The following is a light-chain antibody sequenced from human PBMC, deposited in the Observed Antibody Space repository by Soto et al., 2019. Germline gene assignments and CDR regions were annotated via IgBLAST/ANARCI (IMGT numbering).Light chain of an antibody. CDR3: AVWDDSLNGVL. CDR2: TNN. J-gene: IGLJ2*01. CDR1: SSNIGGNI. V-gene: IGLV1-44*01. Sequence: QSVLTQSPSTSGTPGQRVTISCSGSSSNIGGNIVNWYQQIPGTAPKLLIYTNNQRPSGVPDRFSGSKSGTSASLAISGLQSEDEADYYCAVWDDSLNGVLFGGGTKVTVL.